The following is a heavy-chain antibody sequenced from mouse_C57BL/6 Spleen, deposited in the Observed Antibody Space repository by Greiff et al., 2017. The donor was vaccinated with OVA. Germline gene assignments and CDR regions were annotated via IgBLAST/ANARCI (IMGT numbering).Heavy chain of an antibody. CDR1: GYTFTDYY. J-gene: IGHJ4*01. CDR2: IFPGSGST. CDR3: ARSHYYGSSFYAMDY. Sequence: SGPELVKPGASVKISCKASGYTFTDYYINWVKQRPGQGLEWIGWIFPGSGSTYYNEKFKGKATLTVDKSSSTAYMLLSSLTSEDSAVYFCARSHYYGSSFYAMDYWGQGTSVTVSS. V-gene: IGHV1-75*01. D-gene: IGHD1-1*01.